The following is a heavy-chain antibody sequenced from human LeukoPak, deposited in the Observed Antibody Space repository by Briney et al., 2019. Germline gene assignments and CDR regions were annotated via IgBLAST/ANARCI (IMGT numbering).Heavy chain of an antibody. J-gene: IGHJ4*02. CDR2: IRYDGSNK. V-gene: IGHV3-30*02. CDR1: GFTFSSYA. Sequence: PGGSLRLSCAASGFTFSSYAMHWVRQPPGKGLDWVAFIRYDGSNKYYADSVKGRFTISRDNSKNTLYLQMNSLRAEDTAVYYCAKDPVFYDFWSGYFDYWGQGTLVTVSS. CDR3: AKDPVFYDFWSGYFDY. D-gene: IGHD3-3*01.